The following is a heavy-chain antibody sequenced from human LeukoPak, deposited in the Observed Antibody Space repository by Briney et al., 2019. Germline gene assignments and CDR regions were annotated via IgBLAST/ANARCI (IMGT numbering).Heavy chain of an antibody. V-gene: IGHV4-59*12. D-gene: IGHD3-10*01. CDR2: IYYSGST. CDR1: GDSISSYY. CDR3: ARDAKYYFGSRTYFFFEY. Sequence: SETLSLTCTVSGDSISSYYCSWIRQPPGKGLEWIGYIYYSGSTSYNPSLKSRVTMSIDTSKNQFSLKLSSVTAADTAIYYCARDAKYYFGSRTYFFFEYWGQGTLLTVSS. J-gene: IGHJ4*02.